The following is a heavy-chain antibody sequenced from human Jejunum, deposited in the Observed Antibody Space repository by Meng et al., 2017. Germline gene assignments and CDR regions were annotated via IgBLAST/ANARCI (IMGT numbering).Heavy chain of an antibody. Sequence: QLQLQESGPGLVKPSEALSLTCTVSGDSITSGSYYWAWIRQPPGTGLEWIGSIQHRGSTYYNPSLTSRVSLSVDRSKNQFSLNLNSVAAADTAVYYCARLTYVRYFDYWGQGTLVTVSS. D-gene: IGHD3-10*02. V-gene: IGHV4-39*01. CDR3: ARLTYVRYFDY. CDR1: GDSITSGSYY. CDR2: IQHRGST. J-gene: IGHJ4*02.